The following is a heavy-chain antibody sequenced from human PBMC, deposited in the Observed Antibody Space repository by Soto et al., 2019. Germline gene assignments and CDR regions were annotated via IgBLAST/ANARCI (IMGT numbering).Heavy chain of an antibody. CDR3: ARLTMVRGVAYYYYGMDV. CDR1: GYSFTSYW. CDR2: IYPGDSDT. J-gene: IGHJ6*02. D-gene: IGHD3-10*01. V-gene: IGHV5-51*01. Sequence: GESLKISCKGSGYSFTSYWIGWVRQMPGKGMEWMGIIYPGDSDTRYSPPFQGQVTISADKSISTAYLQWSSLKASDTAMYYCARLTMVRGVAYYYYGMDVWGQGTTVTVSS.